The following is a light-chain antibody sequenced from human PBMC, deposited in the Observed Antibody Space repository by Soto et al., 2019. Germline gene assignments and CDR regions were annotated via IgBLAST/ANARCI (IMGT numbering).Light chain of an antibody. CDR2: GAS. V-gene: IGKV3-20*01. J-gene: IGKJ4*01. CDR1: QSVSSSY. Sequence: EIVLTQSPGTLSLSPGERATLSCRASQSVSSSYLAWYRQKPGQAPRLLIYGASSRATGIPDRFSGSGSGTDFTLTISRPEPEDFAVYYCQQYGSSLFGGGTKV. CDR3: QQYGSSL.